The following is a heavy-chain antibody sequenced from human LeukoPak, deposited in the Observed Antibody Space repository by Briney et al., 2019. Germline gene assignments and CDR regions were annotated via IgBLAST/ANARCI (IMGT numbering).Heavy chain of an antibody. J-gene: IGHJ4*02. CDR3: VRDLGMGNYGDY. V-gene: IGHV3-33*01. CDR2: IWADGSEQ. Sequence: PGGSLRLSCAASGFSFNVFGMHWVRQAPGKGLEWVAVIWADGSEQYYADSVRGRFTFSRDNSKRMMYLQMNSLKVEDTAVYYCVRDLGMGNYGDYCGQGTRVTVSS. CDR1: GFSFNVFG. D-gene: IGHD3-10*01.